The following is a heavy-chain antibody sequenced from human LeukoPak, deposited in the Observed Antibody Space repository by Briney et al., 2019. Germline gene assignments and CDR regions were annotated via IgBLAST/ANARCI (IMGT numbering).Heavy chain of an antibody. D-gene: IGHD5-18*01. CDR1: GDSVTSIGYY. J-gene: IGHJ4*02. CDR2: MFYSGST. CDR3: ARARGYSYAFDY. V-gene: IGHV4-39*07. Sequence: PSETLSLTCTVSGDSVTSIGYYRSWIRQPPGKGLEWIGSMFYSGSTYYNPSLQSRVTLSVDMSKNQFSLTLTSVTAADAAVYYCARARGYSYAFDYWGQGTLVTVSS.